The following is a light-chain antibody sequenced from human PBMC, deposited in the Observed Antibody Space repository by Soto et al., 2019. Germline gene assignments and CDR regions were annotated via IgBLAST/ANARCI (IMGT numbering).Light chain of an antibody. CDR2: DAS. CDR3: QQYNSYSWT. Sequence: DIQMTQSPSTLPASVGDRVTITCRASQSISSWLAWYQQKPGKAPKLLIYDASSLESGVPSRFSGSGSGTEFTLTISSLQPDDFATYCCQQYNSYSWTFGQGTKVDIK. CDR1: QSISSW. J-gene: IGKJ1*01. V-gene: IGKV1-5*01.